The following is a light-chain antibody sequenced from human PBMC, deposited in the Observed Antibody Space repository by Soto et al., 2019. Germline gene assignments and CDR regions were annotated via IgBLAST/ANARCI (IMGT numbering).Light chain of an antibody. CDR2: DAS. Sequence: EIVLTQSPATLSLSPGERATLSCRASQSVSSYLAWYQQKPGQAPRLLIYDASSRATGIPARFSGSGSGTEFTLTISSLEPEDSAVYYCQQYGSSPWTFGQGTKVEIK. J-gene: IGKJ1*01. V-gene: IGKV3-11*01. CDR1: QSVSSY. CDR3: QQYGSSPWT.